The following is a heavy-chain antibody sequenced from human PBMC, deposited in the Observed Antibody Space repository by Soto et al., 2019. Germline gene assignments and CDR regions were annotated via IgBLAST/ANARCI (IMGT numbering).Heavy chain of an antibody. CDR3: ASGHDAYKVRY. CDR2: IYYTGNT. CDR1: GGSVSSGGTGSY. V-gene: IGHV4-31*03. D-gene: IGHD1-1*01. J-gene: IGHJ4*02. Sequence: QVQLQESGPGLVKPSQSLSLTCTGSGGSVSSGGTGSYWTWIRQLPGKGLEWIGYIYYTGNTYYNPSLKSRPTISIDASENQFSLKLTSVTAADTAVYFRASGHDAYKVRYWGQGTLVTVSS.